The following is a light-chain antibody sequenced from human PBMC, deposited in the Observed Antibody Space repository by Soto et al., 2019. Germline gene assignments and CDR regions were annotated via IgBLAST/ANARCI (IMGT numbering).Light chain of an antibody. V-gene: IGKV3-15*01. CDR1: QNIYSN. CDR2: RAS. Sequence: IVMTQSPATLSVSAGERATLSCRASQNIYSNVAWYQQRPGQAPRLLIYRASTRATGIPARFSGSGSGTEFTLTISSLQSEDFTVYSCLQYHNLWAFGQGTKVDIK. J-gene: IGKJ1*01. CDR3: LQYHNLWA.